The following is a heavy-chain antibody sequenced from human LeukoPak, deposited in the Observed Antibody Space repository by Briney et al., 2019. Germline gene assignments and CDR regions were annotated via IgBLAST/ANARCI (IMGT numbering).Heavy chain of an antibody. D-gene: IGHD4-17*01. CDR2: ISSSGSDT. V-gene: IGHV3-11*04. Sequence: PGGSLRLSCAASRFTFRDHFMSWIRQPPGKWLEYVSYISSSGSDTYYSDSVKGRFTVSRDNAKNSLFLQMNSLRAEDTAVYYCAAAPTEDGDGRSPGYWSQGTLVTVSS. CDR3: AAAPTEDGDGRSPGY. J-gene: IGHJ4*02. CDR1: RFTFRDHF.